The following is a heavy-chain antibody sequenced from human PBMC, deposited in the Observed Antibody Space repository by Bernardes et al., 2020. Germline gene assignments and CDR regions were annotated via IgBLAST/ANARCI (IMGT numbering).Heavy chain of an antibody. CDR1: GFTVSSNY. CDR2: IYSGGST. J-gene: IGHJ4*02. Sequence: GGSLRLSCAASGFTVSSNYMSWVRQAPGKGLEWVSVIYSGGSTYYADSVKGRFTISRDNSKNTLYLQMNSLRAEDTAVYYCARASMYSSGRFDYWGQGTLVTVSS. V-gene: IGHV3-53*01. D-gene: IGHD6-19*01. CDR3: ARASMYSSGRFDY.